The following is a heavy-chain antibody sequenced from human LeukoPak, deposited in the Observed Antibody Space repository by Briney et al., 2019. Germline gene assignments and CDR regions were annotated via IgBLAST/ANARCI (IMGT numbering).Heavy chain of an antibody. CDR2: ISGSSNYI. CDR1: EFTFSSYT. D-gene: IGHD2-15*01. V-gene: IGHV3-21*01. CDR3: ARSGCSGGSCYGVFDY. J-gene: IGHJ4*02. Sequence: PGGSLRLSCAASEFTFSSYTMNWLRQAPGKGLEWVASISGSSNYIYYADSAKGRFTISRDNPKNSLYLRMNSLRDVDWDVYYCARSGCSGGSCYGVFDYWGQGTLVTVSS.